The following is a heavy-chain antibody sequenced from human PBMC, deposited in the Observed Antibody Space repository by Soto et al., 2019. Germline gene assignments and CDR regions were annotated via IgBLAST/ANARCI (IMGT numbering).Heavy chain of an antibody. V-gene: IGHV4-34*01. J-gene: IGHJ4*02. CDR1: GGSLNYYF. CDR2: INPNGDT. CDR3: ARTSKLEY. Sequence: QVQLQQWGAGLLRPSETLSLTCAVYGGSLNYYFWSWIRQPPGKGLGWIGEINPNGDTKYNPSLKSRVSSSIDTSANQFSLQLSSVTAADTAVYYCARTSKLEYWGQGTLVTVSS.